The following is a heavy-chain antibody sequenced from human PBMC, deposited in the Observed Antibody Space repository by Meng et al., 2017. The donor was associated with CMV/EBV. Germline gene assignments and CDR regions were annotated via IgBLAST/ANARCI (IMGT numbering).Heavy chain of an antibody. CDR3: ARDPYGAGSSALDH. J-gene: IGHJ4*02. CDR1: GGTFSSYA. V-gene: IGHV1-69*05. D-gene: IGHD3-10*01. CDR2: IIPIFGTA. Sequence: SVKVSCKASGGTFSSYAISWVRQAPGQGLEWMGGIIPIFGTANYAQKFQGRVTITTDESTNTAYMELSSLRSEDTAVYYCARDPYGAGSSALDHWGQGTLVTVSS.